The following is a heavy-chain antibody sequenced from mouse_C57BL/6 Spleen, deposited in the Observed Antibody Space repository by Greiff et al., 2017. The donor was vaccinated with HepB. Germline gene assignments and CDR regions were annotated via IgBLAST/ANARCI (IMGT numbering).Heavy chain of an antibody. Sequence: VQLVESGPGLVQPSQSLSITCTVSGFSLTSYGVHWVRQSPGKGLEWLGVIWRGGSTDYNAAFMSRLSITKDNSKSQVFFKMNSLQADDTAIYYCANDGYYGYWYFDVWGTGTTVTVSS. D-gene: IGHD2-3*01. CDR2: IWRGGST. J-gene: IGHJ1*03. CDR3: ANDGYYGYWYFDV. CDR1: GFSLTSYG. V-gene: IGHV2-5*01.